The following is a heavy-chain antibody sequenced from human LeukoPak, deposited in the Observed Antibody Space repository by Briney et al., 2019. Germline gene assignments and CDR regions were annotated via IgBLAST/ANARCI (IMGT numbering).Heavy chain of an antibody. Sequence: SETLSLTCAVYGGSFSGYYWSWIRQPPGKGLEWIGEINHSGSTNYNPSLKSRVTISVDTSKNQFSLKLSSVTAADTAVYYCARGLGVVAASRIDYWGQGTLVTVSS. CDR2: INHSGST. D-gene: IGHD2-15*01. J-gene: IGHJ4*02. CDR1: GGSFSGYY. V-gene: IGHV4-34*01. CDR3: ARGLGVVAASRIDY.